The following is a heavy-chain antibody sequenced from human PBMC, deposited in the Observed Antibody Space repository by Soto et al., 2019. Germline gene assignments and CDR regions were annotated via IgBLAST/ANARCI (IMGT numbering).Heavy chain of an antibody. CDR2: IIPIFGSA. J-gene: IGHJ5*02. CDR1: GGTFSNYA. D-gene: IGHD1-26*01. Sequence: QVQLVQSGAEVKKPGSSVKVSCKASGGTFSNYAITWVRQAPGQGLEWLGRIIPIFGSANYAQKFQGRVTITADEPTTTAYMELSSLISDDTAVYYCAKDGGKDVYFGNWFDPWGQGTLVTVSS. V-gene: IGHV1-69*15. CDR3: AKDGGKDVYFGNWFDP.